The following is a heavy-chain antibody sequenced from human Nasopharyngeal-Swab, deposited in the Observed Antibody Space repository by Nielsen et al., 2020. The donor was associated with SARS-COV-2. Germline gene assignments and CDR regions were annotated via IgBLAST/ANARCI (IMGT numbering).Heavy chain of an antibody. Sequence: RQAPGKGLEWIGEINHSGSTNYNPSLKSRVTISVDTSKNQFSLKLSSVTAADTAVYYCARDTIGYCSSTSCYQYYYYHMDVWGKGTTVTVSS. CDR3: ARDTIGYCSSTSCYQYYYYHMDV. V-gene: IGHV4-34*01. D-gene: IGHD2-2*01. J-gene: IGHJ6*03. CDR2: INHSGST.